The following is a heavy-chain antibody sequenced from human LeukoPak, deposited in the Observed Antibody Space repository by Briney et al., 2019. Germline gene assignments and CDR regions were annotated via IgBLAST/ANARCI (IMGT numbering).Heavy chain of an antibody. CDR2: IYYSGST. D-gene: IGHD3-3*01. CDR1: GGSISSYY. CDR3: ARRGGLTVFGVVTEYYFDY. Sequence: PSETLSLTCTVSGGSISSYYWSWIRRPPGKGLEWIGYIYYSGSTNYNPSLKSRVTISVDTSKNQFSLKLSSVTAADTAVYYCARRGGLTVFGVVTEYYFDYWGQGTLVTVSS. V-gene: IGHV4-59*12. J-gene: IGHJ4*02.